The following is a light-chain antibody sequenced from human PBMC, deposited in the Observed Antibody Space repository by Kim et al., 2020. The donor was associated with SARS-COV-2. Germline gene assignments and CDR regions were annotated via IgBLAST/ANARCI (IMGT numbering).Light chain of an antibody. CDR2: DAS. CDR3: SSYTSSGTVV. J-gene: IGLJ2*01. Sequence: GQSITISCTGSSSDVDGYNYVSWYQQHPGKAPKLMIYDASNRPSGISNRFSGSKSGNTASLTIAGLQAEDEADYYCSSYTSSGTVVFGGGTKLTVL. V-gene: IGLV2-14*03. CDR1: SSDVDGYNY.